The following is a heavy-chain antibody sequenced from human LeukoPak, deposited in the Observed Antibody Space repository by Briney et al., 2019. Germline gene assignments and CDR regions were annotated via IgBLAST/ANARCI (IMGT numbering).Heavy chain of an antibody. Sequence: KPSETLSLTCTVSGGSISTYHWSCIRQPAGKGLEWIGRISASGTTNYNPSLNSRVTMSVDTSKNQFSLKLDFVTAADTAVYYCARDGSRGGFDYWGQGTLVTVSS. V-gene: IGHV4-4*07. CDR3: ARDGSRGGFDY. CDR1: GGSISTYH. D-gene: IGHD1-26*01. CDR2: ISASGTT. J-gene: IGHJ4*02.